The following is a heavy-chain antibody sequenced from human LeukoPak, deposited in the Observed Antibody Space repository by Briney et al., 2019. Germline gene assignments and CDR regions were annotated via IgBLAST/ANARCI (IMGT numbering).Heavy chain of an antibody. D-gene: IGHD6-6*01. CDR2: IIPICGTS. Sequence: GASVKVSCKASGGTFSSYAISWVRQAPGQGLERMGGIIPICGTSNYAQKFQGRVTITTDESTSPADMELSSLRSEDTAVYYCARDGYSSSSFVGWFDPWGQGPLVTVSS. CDR3: ARDGYSSSSFVGWFDP. CDR1: GGTFSSYA. V-gene: IGHV1-69*05. J-gene: IGHJ5*02.